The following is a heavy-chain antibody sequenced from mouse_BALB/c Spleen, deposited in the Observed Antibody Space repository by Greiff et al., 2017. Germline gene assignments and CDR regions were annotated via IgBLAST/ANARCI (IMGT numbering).Heavy chain of an antibody. CDR3: ARVLWSR. CDR1: GYTFTSYW. CDR2: INPSTGYT. J-gene: IGHJ2*01. V-gene: IGHV1-7*01. Sequence: QVQLQQSGAELAKPGASVKMSCKASGYTFTSYWMHWVKQRPGQGLEWIGYINPSTGYTEYNQKFKDKATLTADKSSSTAYMQLSSLTSEDSAVYYCARVLWSRWGQGTTLTVSS. D-gene: IGHD1-1*02.